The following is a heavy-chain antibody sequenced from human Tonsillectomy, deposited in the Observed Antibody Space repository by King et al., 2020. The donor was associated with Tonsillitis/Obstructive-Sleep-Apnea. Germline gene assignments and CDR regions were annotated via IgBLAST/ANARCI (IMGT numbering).Heavy chain of an antibody. D-gene: IGHD6-19*01. CDR2: IYYTGST. J-gene: IGHJ4*02. Sequence: QLQESGPGLVKPSETLSLTCTVSGGTINSSSYYWGWIRQPPGKGLEWIGSIYYTGSTFYNPSLKSRVIISVDSSKNPFSLNLNSVTDADTGVYYCARRGGSGRSLDYWGQGTLVTVSS. CDR3: ARRGGSGRSLDY. V-gene: IGHV4-39*01. CDR1: GGTINSSSYY.